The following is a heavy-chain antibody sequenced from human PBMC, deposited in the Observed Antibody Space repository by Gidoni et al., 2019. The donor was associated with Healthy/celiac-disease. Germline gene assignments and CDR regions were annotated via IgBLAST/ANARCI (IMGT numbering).Heavy chain of an antibody. V-gene: IGHV1-69*01. D-gene: IGHD3-22*01. CDR2: IIPIFGTA. CDR1: AGTFSSYS. Sequence: QVQLVQSGAEVKKPGSSVTVSCKASAGTFSSYSISWVRPAPGQGLEWMGGIIPIFGTANYAQKFQGRVRITADESTSTAYMELSSLRSEDTAVYYCARSTGYYYESSRAYDAFDIWGQGTMVTVSS. J-gene: IGHJ3*02. CDR3: ARSTGYYYESSRAYDAFDI.